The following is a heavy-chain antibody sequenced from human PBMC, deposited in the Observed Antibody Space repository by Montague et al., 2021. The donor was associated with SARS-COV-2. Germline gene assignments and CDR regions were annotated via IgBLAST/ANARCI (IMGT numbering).Heavy chain of an antibody. CDR3: SAQTDYYYYSLDV. CDR1: GGSISNYY. CDR2: IYDSGNV. J-gene: IGHJ6*02. Sequence: SETLSLTCAVSGGSISNYYWSWIRQPPARGLEWIAFIYDSGNVGYNHSPKSRVTILVDTSKNQFSLKLSSVTAADAAVYYCSAQTDYYYYSLDVWGQGTTATVS. V-gene: IGHV4-59*08.